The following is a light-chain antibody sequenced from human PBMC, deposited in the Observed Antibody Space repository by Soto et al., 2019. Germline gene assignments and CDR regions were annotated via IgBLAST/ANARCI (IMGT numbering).Light chain of an antibody. J-gene: IGLJ1*01. CDR3: SSYTSSSTLV. CDR2: DVS. Sequence: QSVLPQPASVSGSPGQSITVSCTGTSSDVGAYDYVSWYQHHPGKAPKLMIYDVSYRPSGVSNRFSGSKSGNTASLTISGLQAGDEADYYCSSYTSSSTLVFGTGTKVTV. CDR1: SSDVGAYDY. V-gene: IGLV2-14*03.